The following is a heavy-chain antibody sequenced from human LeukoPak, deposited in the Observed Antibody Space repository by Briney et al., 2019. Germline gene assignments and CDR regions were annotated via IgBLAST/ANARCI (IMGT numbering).Heavy chain of an antibody. V-gene: IGHV4-4*07. D-gene: IGHD1-26*01. J-gene: IGHJ3*02. CDR1: GGSISIYY. CDR3: ATARVGATEDDAFDI. CDR2: IYTSGST. Sequence: SETLSLTCTVSGGSISIYYWNWIRQPAGKGLEWIGRIYTSGSTNYNPSLKSRVTMSVDTSKNQFSLKLSSVTAADTAVYYCATARVGATEDDAFDIWGQGTMVTVSS.